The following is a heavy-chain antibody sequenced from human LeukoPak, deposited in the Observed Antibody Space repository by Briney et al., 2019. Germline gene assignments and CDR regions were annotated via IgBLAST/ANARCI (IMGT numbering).Heavy chain of an antibody. D-gene: IGHD7-27*01. V-gene: IGHV1-2*02. Sequence: ASVKVSCKASGYTFTGYYMHWVRQATGQGLEWMGWINPNSGGTNYAQKFQGRVTMTRDTSISTAYMELSRLRSDDTAVYYCARAQEGRYYYYMDVWGKGTTVTVSS. CDR1: GYTFTGYY. J-gene: IGHJ6*03. CDR2: INPNSGGT. CDR3: ARAQEGRYYYYMDV.